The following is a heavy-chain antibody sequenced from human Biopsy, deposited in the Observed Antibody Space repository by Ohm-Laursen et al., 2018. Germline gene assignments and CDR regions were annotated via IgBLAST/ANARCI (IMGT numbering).Heavy chain of an antibody. J-gene: IGHJ4*02. CDR1: GYTFGNYA. CDR2: IIPIFGTA. Sequence: SSVKVSCKSSGYTFGNYAISWVRQAPGQGLEWMGGIIPIFGTANYAQKFQGRVTITADESTSTAYMELSSLRSDDTAVYYCARDALGGGSYRFFYWGQGSLVTVSS. V-gene: IGHV1-69*01. CDR3: ARDALGGGSYRFFY. D-gene: IGHD1-26*01.